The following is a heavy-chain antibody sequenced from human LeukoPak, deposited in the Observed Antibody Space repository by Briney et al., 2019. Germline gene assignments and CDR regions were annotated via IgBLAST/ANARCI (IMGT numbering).Heavy chain of an antibody. Sequence: RSGGSLRLSCAASGFTVSSNYMSWVRQAPGKGLEWVSVIYSGGSTYYADSVKGRFTISRDNSKNTLYLQMNSLRAEDTAVYYCARDRYRRSGYHTFDYWGQGTLVTVSS. J-gene: IGHJ4*02. CDR3: ARDRYRRSGYHTFDY. V-gene: IGHV3-66*01. CDR1: GFTVSSNY. CDR2: IYSGGST. D-gene: IGHD3-3*01.